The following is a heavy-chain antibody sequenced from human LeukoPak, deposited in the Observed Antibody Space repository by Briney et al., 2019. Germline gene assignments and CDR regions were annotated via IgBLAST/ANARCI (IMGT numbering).Heavy chain of an antibody. CDR3: ARDAAKVYYFDY. CDR2: INPNSGGT. CDR1: GYTFTGYY. V-gene: IGHV1-2*06. D-gene: IGHD6-25*01. Sequence: GASVKVSCKASGYTFTGYYMHWVRQAPGQGLEWMGRINPNSGGTNYAQKFQGRVTMIRDTSISTAYMELSRLRSDDTAVYYCARDAAKVYYFDYWGQGTLVTVSS. J-gene: IGHJ4*02.